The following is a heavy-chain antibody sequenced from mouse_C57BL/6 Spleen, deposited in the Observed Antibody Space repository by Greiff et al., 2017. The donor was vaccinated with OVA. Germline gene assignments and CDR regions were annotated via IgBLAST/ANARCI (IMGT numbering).Heavy chain of an antibody. J-gene: IGHJ3*01. CDR3: ARSYDGYSFAY. D-gene: IGHD2-3*01. CDR1: GYAFSSSW. V-gene: IGHV1-82*01. Sequence: QVQLQQSGPELVKPGASVKISCKASGYAFSSSWMNWVKQRPGKGLEWIGRIYPGDGDTNYNGKFKGKATLTADKPSSTAYMQLSSLTSEDSAVYFCARSYDGYSFAYWGQGTLVTVSA. CDR2: IYPGDGDT.